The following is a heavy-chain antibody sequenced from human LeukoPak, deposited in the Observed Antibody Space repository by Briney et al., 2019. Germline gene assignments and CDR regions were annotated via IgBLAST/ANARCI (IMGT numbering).Heavy chain of an antibody. Sequence: PGGSLRLSCAASGFSFSSYAMSWVRQAPGKGLEWVSSISSSSSYIYYADSVKGRFTISRDNAKNSLYLQMNSLRAEDTAVYYCARAIAAAGFDYWGQGTLVTVSS. CDR2: ISSSSSYI. V-gene: IGHV3-21*01. CDR1: GFSFSSYA. CDR3: ARAIAAAGFDY. J-gene: IGHJ4*02. D-gene: IGHD6-13*01.